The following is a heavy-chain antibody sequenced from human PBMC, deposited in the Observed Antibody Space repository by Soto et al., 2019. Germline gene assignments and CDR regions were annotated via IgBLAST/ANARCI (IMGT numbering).Heavy chain of an antibody. D-gene: IGHD2-2*01. CDR1: GGSFSGYY. J-gene: IGHJ4*02. CDR2: INHSGST. V-gene: IGHV4-34*01. Sequence: PSETLSLTCAVYGGSFSGYYWSWIRQPPGKGLEWIGEINHSGSTNYNPSLKSRVTISVDTSKNQFSLKLSSVTAADTAVYYCARGSRTPFDYWGQGTLVTVSS. CDR3: ARGSRTPFDY.